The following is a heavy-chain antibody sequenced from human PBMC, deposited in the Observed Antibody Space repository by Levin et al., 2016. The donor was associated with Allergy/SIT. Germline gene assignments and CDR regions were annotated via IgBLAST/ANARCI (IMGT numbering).Heavy chain of an antibody. D-gene: IGHD3-10*01. CDR1: GGSISSGGYY. CDR2: IYYSGST. J-gene: IGHJ6*02. V-gene: IGHV4-31*03. Sequence: SETLSLTCTVSGGSISSGGYYWSWIRQHPGKGLEWIGYIYYSGSTYYNPSLKSRVTISVDTSKNQFSLKLSSVTAADTAVYYCARASITMVRGVLYYYYGMDVWGQGTTVTVSS. CDR3: ARASITMVRGVLYYYYGMDV.